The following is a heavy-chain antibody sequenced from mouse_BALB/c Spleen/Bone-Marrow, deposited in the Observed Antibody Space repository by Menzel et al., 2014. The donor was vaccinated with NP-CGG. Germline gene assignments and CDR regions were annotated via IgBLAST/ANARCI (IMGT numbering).Heavy chain of an antibody. V-gene: IGHV1-18*01. CDR3: ARSVHFDY. CDR2: INPNIGGS. J-gene: IGHJ2*01. CDR1: GYTFTDNT. Sequence: VQLQQSGPELVKPGASKNISCKTSGYTFTDNTIHWVKQSQRKSLEWIGSINPNIGGSTYNQNFKDKATLTVDKSSRTAYMELRSLTSEDSAVYYCARSVHFDYWGQGSTLTVSS.